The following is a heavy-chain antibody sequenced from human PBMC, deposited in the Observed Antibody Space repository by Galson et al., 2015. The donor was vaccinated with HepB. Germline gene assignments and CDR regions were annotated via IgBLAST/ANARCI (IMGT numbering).Heavy chain of an antibody. CDR1: GGTFSSYA. V-gene: IGHV1-69*13. D-gene: IGHD2-2*01. CDR2: IIPIFGTA. CDR3: ASSGSSTSSHFDY. J-gene: IGHJ4*02. Sequence: SVKVSCKASGGTFSSYAISWVRRAPGQGLEWMGGIIPIFGTANYAQKFQGRVTITADESTSTAYMELSSLRSEDTAVYYCASSGSSTSSHFDYWGQGTLVTVSS.